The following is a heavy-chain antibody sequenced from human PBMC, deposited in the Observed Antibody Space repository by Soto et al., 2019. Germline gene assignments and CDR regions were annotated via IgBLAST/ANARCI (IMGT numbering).Heavy chain of an antibody. CDR3: ARISVASRYMDI. D-gene: IGHD5-12*01. CDR2: FYYSGST. CDR1: GGSISSSSYY. Sequence: SETLSLTCTVSGGSISSSSYYWGWIRQSPGKGLEWIGSFYYSGSTYYSPSLRSRVTISGDTSRKQISLRLSSVTAADTAVYYCARISVASRYMDIWGKGTTVTVSS. V-gene: IGHV4-39*01. J-gene: IGHJ6*03.